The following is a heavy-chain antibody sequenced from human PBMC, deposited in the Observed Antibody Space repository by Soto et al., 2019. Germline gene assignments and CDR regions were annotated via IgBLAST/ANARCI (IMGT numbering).Heavy chain of an antibody. D-gene: IGHD3-16*01. Sequence: QVQLMQSGAEMKKPGASVRVSCKASGYIFSSYTIHWVRQAPGQRLEWMGWINTANGKTKYLEKFQDRVTITRDTSASTAHMELRSLRSEDTAVYYCARDSWGDYWGQGTLVTVSS. V-gene: IGHV1-3*04. CDR3: ARDSWGDY. CDR1: GYIFSSYT. CDR2: INTANGKT. J-gene: IGHJ4*02.